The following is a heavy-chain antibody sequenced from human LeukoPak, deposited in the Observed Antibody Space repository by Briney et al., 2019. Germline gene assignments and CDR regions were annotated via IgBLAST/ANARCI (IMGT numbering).Heavy chain of an antibody. J-gene: IGHJ4*02. CDR3: ARGWQQLVH. D-gene: IGHD6-13*01. V-gene: IGHV4-34*01. Sequence: SETLSLTRAVYGGSFSGYYWSWILQPPGKGLEWIGEINHSGSTNYNPSLKSRVTISVDTSKNQFSLKLSSVTAADTAVYYCARGWQQLVHWGQGTLVTVSS. CDR2: INHSGST. CDR1: GGSFSGYY.